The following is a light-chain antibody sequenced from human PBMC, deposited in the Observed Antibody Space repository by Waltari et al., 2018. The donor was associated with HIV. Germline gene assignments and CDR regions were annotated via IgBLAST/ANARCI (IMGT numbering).Light chain of an antibody. V-gene: IGLV2-23*01. CDR3: SSYGGSSNWL. CDR1: SSDIGNYNL. CDR2: EGI. Sequence: QSALTQPASVSGSPGQSLTISGTGTSSDIGNYNLVSRYQQHPDKAPKLIIYEGIKRPAGVSYRISGSKSANTASLTISGLQAEDEADYFCSSYGGSSNWLFGGGTKLTVL. J-gene: IGLJ2*01.